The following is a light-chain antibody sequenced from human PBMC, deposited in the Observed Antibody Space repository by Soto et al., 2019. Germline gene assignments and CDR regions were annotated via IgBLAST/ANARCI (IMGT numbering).Light chain of an antibody. Sequence: QPVLTQPPSASGTPGQRVTISCSGSSSNIGSNYVYWYQQLPGTAPKLLIYRNNHRPSGVPDRFSGSKSGTSASLAISGLRSEDEADYYCAAWDDSLSGSYVFGTGTKLTVL. CDR3: AAWDDSLSGSYV. V-gene: IGLV1-47*01. CDR2: RNN. CDR1: SSNIGSNY. J-gene: IGLJ1*01.